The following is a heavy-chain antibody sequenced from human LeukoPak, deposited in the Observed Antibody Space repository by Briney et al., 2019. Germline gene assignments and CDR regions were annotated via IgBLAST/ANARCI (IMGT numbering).Heavy chain of an antibody. CDR1: GGSFSGYY. J-gene: IGHJ4*02. CDR2: INHSGST. D-gene: IGHD3-9*01. V-gene: IGHV4-34*01. CDR3: YSAFDWFNFDY. Sequence: SETLSLTCAVFGGSFSGYYWTWIRQPPGKGLEWIGEINHSGSTNYNPSLKSRVIISIDTSKNQFSLKLSSVTAADTAVYYCYSAFDWFNFDYWGQGTLVTVSS.